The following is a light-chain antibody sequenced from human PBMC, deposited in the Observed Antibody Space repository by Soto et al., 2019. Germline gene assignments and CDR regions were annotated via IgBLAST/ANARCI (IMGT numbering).Light chain of an antibody. CDR1: QSVSSN. J-gene: IGKJ4*02. V-gene: IGKV3D-20*02. CDR3: QQRGDSPPT. CDR2: GAS. Sequence: EMVLTRSPAAVSVSRGERATLSCRASQSVSSNLAWYQQKPGQAPRLLIYGASSRATGVPDRFSGSGSGTDFTLTISRLEPEDFAVYYCQQRGDSPPTFGEGTKVDIK.